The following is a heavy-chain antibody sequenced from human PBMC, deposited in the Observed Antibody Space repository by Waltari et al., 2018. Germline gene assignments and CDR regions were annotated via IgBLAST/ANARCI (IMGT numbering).Heavy chain of an antibody. CDR2: ISSSSSYI. Sequence: EVQLVESGGGLVKPGGSLRISCAASGFTFSSYSMNWVRQAPGKGLGWVSSISSSSSYIYYADSLKGRFTISRDNAKNSLYLQMNSLRAEDTAVYYCARDIPAAGNIDYWGQGTLVTVSS. CDR3: ARDIPAAGNIDY. D-gene: IGHD6-13*01. CDR1: GFTFSSYS. J-gene: IGHJ4*02. V-gene: IGHV3-21*01.